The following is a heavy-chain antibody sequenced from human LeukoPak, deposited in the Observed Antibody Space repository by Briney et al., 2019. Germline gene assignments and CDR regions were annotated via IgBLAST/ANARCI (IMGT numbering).Heavy chain of an antibody. CDR3: ASVDGVFDY. CDR2: INHSGST. D-gene: IGHD5-12*01. V-gene: IGHV4-34*01. J-gene: IGHJ4*02. CDR1: GFTFSSYW. Sequence: GSLRLSCAASGFTFSSYWMSWVRQPPGKGLEWIGEINHSGSTNYNPSLKSRVTISVDTSKNQFSLKLSSVTAADTAVYYCASVDGVFDYWGQGTLVTVSS.